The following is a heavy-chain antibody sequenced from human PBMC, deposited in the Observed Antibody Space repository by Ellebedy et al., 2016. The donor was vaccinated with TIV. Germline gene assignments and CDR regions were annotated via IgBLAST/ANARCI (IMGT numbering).Heavy chain of an antibody. V-gene: IGHV3-74*01. J-gene: IGHJ4*02. CDR3: AAKPYFNCSRSYSS. Sequence: GESLKISCAASGFTFSSFWMHWVRQTPGKGLVWVSRINGAGRSTNYADFVKGRFTISRDNAKNTLYLQMNSLRAEDSAVYYCAAKPYFNCSRSYSSWGQGTLVTVSS. CDR1: GFTFSSFW. CDR2: INGAGRST. D-gene: IGHD3-10*01.